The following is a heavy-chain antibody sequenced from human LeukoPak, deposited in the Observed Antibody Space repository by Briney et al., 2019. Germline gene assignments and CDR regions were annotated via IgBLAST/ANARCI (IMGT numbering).Heavy chain of an antibody. Sequence: ASVKVSCKASGYTFTSYAMHWVRQAPGQRLEWMGWINAGNGNTKYSQKFQGRVTITRDTSASTAYMELRSLRSDDTAVYYCARYDGYNSNDYWGQGTLVTVSS. D-gene: IGHD5-24*01. CDR2: INAGNGNT. J-gene: IGHJ4*02. CDR3: ARYDGYNSNDY. V-gene: IGHV1-3*01. CDR1: GYTFTSYA.